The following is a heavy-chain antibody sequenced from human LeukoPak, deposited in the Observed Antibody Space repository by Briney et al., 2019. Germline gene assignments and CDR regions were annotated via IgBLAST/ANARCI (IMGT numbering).Heavy chain of an antibody. CDR2: INHSGST. CDR3: ARTPLPQKYGGRFAY. CDR1: GGSFSGYY. Sequence: SETLSLTCAVYGGSFSGYYWSWIRQPPGKGLEWIGEINHSGSTNYNPSLKSRVTISVDTSKNQFSLTLSSVTAADTAVYYCARTPLPQKYGGRFAYWGQGTLVTVSS. V-gene: IGHV4-34*01. J-gene: IGHJ4*02. D-gene: IGHD4-23*01.